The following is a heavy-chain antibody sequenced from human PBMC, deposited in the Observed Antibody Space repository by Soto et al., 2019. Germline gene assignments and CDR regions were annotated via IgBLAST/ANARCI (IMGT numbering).Heavy chain of an antibody. J-gene: IGHJ6*02. D-gene: IGHD1-1*01. CDR3: ARGRRYPNSSYYSVMDV. CDR1: GGTISTYS. V-gene: IGHV1-69*01. CDR2: SLPIFGTS. Sequence: QVQLVQSGAEVKKPGSSVKVSCKASGGTISTYSISWVRQAPGQGLEWMGGSLPIFGTSHFAQNFQGRVTITADESTSTAYMELTTLRSDDTAVYYCARGRRYPNSSYYSVMDVWGPGTTVTVSS.